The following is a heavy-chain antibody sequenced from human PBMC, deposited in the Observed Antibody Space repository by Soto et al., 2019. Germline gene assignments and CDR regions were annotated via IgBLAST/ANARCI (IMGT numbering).Heavy chain of an antibody. CDR1: GGSFSGYY. Sequence: QVQLQQWGAGLLKPSETLSLTCAVYGGSFSGYYWSWIRQPPGKGLEWIGEINHSGSTNYNPSLKSRVTISVDTSKNQFSLKLSSVTAADTAVYYCARGRGYCSGGSCYRNGYMDVWGKGTTVTVSS. V-gene: IGHV4-34*01. CDR3: ARGRGYCSGGSCYRNGYMDV. D-gene: IGHD2-15*01. CDR2: INHSGST. J-gene: IGHJ6*03.